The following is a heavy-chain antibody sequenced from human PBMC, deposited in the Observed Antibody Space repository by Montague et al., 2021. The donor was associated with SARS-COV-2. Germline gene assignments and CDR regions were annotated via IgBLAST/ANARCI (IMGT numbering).Heavy chain of an antibody. J-gene: IGHJ4*02. D-gene: IGHD2-8*01. CDR3: ATITLGYCTNGVCQPPDY. CDR1: CGSMRSSSDY. CDR2: IYYRGST. Sequence: SETLSLTCTVPCGSMRSSSDYGGWSRQPPGNGREWMGSIYYRGSTYYNPSLKSRVTISVDTSKNQFSLKLSSVTAADTAVYYCATITLGYCTNGVCQPPDYWGQGTLVTVSS. V-gene: IGHV4-39*01.